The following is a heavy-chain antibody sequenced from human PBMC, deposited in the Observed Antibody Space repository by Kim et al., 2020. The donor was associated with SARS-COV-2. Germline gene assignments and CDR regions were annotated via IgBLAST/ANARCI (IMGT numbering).Heavy chain of an antibody. J-gene: IGHJ4*02. V-gene: IGHV1-69*13. Sequence: SVKVSCKASGGTFSSYAISWVRQAPGQGLEWMGGIIPIFGTANYAQKFQGRVTITADESTSTAYMELSSLRSEDTAVYYCARDVGDYYGSGSPHWGQGTLVTVSS. CDR2: IIPIFGTA. D-gene: IGHD3-10*01. CDR1: GGTFSSYA. CDR3: ARDVGDYYGSGSPH.